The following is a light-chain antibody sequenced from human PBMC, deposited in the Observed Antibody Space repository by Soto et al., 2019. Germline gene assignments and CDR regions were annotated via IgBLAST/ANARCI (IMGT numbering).Light chain of an antibody. Sequence: DIQMTQSPSSLSASVGDRVTITCRASLAISNYLAWYQQRPGKVPKLLIYAASTLQSGVPSRFSGSGSGTDFTLTISSLLPEDAATYYCQNLDSAAFTFGPGTKVDIK. CDR1: LAISNY. CDR2: AAS. V-gene: IGKV1-27*01. J-gene: IGKJ3*01. CDR3: QNLDSAAFT.